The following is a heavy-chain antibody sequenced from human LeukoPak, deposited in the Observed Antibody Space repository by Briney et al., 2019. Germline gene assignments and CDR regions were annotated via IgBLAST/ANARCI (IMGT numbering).Heavy chain of an antibody. CDR2: ISGSGGST. CDR1: GFTFSSYA. J-gene: IGHJ4*01. V-gene: IGHV3-23*01. Sequence: GGSLRLSCAASGFTFSSYAMSWVRQAPGKGLEWVSVISGSGGSTYYADSVKGRFTISRDNSKNTLYLQMNSLRAEDTAVYYCAKCGYSYGDFDYWGQEPWSPSPQ. D-gene: IGHD5-18*01. CDR3: AKCGYSYGDFDY.